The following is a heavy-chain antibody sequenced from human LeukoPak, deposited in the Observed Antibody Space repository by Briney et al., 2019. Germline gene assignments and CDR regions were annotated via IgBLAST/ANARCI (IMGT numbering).Heavy chain of an antibody. D-gene: IGHD2-2*01. CDR3: AREGPGVVVVPAAIGGDAFDI. J-gene: IGHJ3*02. V-gene: IGHV1-2*02. Sequence: ASVKVSCKASGYTFTSYGISWVRQAPGQGLEWMGWINPNSGGTNYAQKFQGRVTMTRDTSISTAYMELSRLRSDDTAVYYCAREGPGVVVVPAAIGGDAFDIWGQGTMVTVSS. CDR2: INPNSGGT. CDR1: GYTFTSYG.